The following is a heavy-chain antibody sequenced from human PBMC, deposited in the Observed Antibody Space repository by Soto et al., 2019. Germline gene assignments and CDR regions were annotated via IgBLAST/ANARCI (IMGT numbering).Heavy chain of an antibody. CDR3: TQYGSGRLFDY. CDR1: GFTFSNAW. D-gene: IGHD3-10*01. J-gene: IGHJ4*02. V-gene: IGHV3-15*01. Sequence: LGGSLRLSCAASGFTFSNAWMSWVRQAPGKGLEWVGRIKSKTDGGTTDYAAPVKGRFTISRDDSKNTLYLQMNSLKTEDTAVYYCTQYGSGRLFDYRGQGTLVTVSS. CDR2: IKSKTDGGTT.